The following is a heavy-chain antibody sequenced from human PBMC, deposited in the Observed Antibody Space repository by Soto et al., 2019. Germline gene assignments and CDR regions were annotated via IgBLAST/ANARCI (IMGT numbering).Heavy chain of an antibody. J-gene: IGHJ4*02. CDR2: TYYRSKWYN. V-gene: IGHV6-1*01. Sequence: SQTLSLTCAISGDSVSSNSAAWNWIRQSPSRGLEWLGRTYYRSKWYNDYAVSVKSRITINPDTSKNQLSLQLNSVTPEDTAVYSCARDHSHDFWSRYYFEYWGQGTLVTVSS. CDR1: GDSVSSNSAA. CDR3: ARDHSHDFWSRYYFEY. D-gene: IGHD3-3*01.